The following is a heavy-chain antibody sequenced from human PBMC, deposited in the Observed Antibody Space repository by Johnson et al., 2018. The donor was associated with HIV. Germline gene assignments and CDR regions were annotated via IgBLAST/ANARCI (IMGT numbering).Heavy chain of an antibody. V-gene: IGHV3-64*04. Sequence: QVQLVESGGGLVQPGESLRLSCVASGFTFSQYAMHWVRQAPGKGLEYVSAISTTGVSTYYADSVRGRFTISRDNSKYSLYLQMNSLSSEDTAVYYCARRPITFFGVAFGAFDIWGQGTMVTVSS. J-gene: IGHJ3*02. CDR3: ARRPITFFGVAFGAFDI. D-gene: IGHD3-3*01. CDR1: GFTFSQYA. CDR2: ISTTGVST.